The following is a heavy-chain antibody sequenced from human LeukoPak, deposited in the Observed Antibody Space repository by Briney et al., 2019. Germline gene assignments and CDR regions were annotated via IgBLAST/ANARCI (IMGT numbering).Heavy chain of an antibody. CDR1: GDSVSSNSAA. D-gene: IGHD6-13*01. J-gene: IGHJ4*02. V-gene: IGHV6-1*01. Sequence: SQTLALTCAISGDSVSSNSAAWNWISQSPSRGLEWLGRTYYRSKWYNDYAVSVKSQITINPDTSKKQFSLQLNSGTPEDTAVYYCARDLNGPAAAGTPFVDYWGQGTLVTVSS. CDR3: ARDLNGPAAAGTPFVDY. CDR2: TYYRSKWYN.